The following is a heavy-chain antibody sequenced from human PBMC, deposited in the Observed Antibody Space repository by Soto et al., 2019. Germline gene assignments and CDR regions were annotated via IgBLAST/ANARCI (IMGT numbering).Heavy chain of an antibody. V-gene: IGHV1-46*01. D-gene: IGHD6-6*01. CDR3: AREIADRRLGDAFDI. J-gene: IGHJ3*02. Sequence: ASVKVSCKASGYIFTSYYMHWVRQAPGQGLEWMGIINPSGGSTSYAQKFQGRVTMTRDTSTSTVYMELSSLRSEDTAVYYCAREIADRRLGDAFDIWGQGTMVT. CDR1: GYIFTSYY. CDR2: INPSGGST.